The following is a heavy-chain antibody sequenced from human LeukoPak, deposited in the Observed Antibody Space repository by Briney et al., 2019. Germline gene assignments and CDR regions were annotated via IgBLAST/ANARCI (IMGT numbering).Heavy chain of an antibody. D-gene: IGHD1-7*01. CDR3: ARHVGSELPDY. CDR2: IYHSGST. J-gene: IGHJ4*02. CDR1: GYSISSGYY. V-gene: IGHV4-38-2*02. Sequence: SETLSLTCTVSGYSISSGYYWGWIRQPPGKGLEWIGSIYHSGSTYYNPSLKSRVTISVDTYKNQFSLKLSSVTAADTAVYYCARHVGSELPDYWGQGTLVTVSS.